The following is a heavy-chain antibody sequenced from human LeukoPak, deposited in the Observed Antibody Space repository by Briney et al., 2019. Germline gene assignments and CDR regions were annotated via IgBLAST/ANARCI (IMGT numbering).Heavy chain of an antibody. Sequence: ASVKVSCKASGYTFTSYAMNWVRQAPGQGLEWMGWINTNTGNLTYAQGFTGRFVFSLDTSVSTAYLQISSLKAEDTAVYYCARDRAILYSSGPDVFDIWGQGTMVTVSS. J-gene: IGHJ3*02. CDR2: INTNTGNL. CDR1: GYTFTSYA. V-gene: IGHV7-4-1*02. D-gene: IGHD6-19*01. CDR3: ARDRAILYSSGPDVFDI.